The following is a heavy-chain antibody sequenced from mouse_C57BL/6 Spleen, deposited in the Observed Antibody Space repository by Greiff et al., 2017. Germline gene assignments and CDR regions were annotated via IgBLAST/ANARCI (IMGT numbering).Heavy chain of an antibody. CDR2: IDPSDSET. CDR3: ARRVTTVEYYFDC. J-gene: IGHJ2*01. V-gene: IGHV1-52*01. CDR1: GYTFTSYW. Sequence: QVQLQQPGAELVRPGSSVKLSCKASGYTFTSYWMHWVKQRPIQGLEWIGNIDPSDSETHYNQKFKDKATLTVDKSSSTAYMQLSSLTSEDSAVYYCARRVTTVEYYFDCWGQGTTLTVAS. D-gene: IGHD1-1*01.